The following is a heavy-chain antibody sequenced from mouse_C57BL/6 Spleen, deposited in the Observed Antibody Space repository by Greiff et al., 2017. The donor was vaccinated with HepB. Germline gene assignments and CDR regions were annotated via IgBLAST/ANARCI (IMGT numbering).Heavy chain of an antibody. CDR3: ARGGSSYVGFAY. J-gene: IGHJ3*01. CDR2: ISNGGGST. D-gene: IGHD1-1*01. Sequence: EVKLMESGGGLVQPGGSLKLSCAASGFTFSDYYMYWVRQTPEKRLEWVAYISNGGGSTYYPDTVKGRFTISRDNAKNTLYLQMSRLKSEDTAMYYCARGGSSYVGFAYWGQGTLVTVSA. V-gene: IGHV5-12*01. CDR1: GFTFSDYY.